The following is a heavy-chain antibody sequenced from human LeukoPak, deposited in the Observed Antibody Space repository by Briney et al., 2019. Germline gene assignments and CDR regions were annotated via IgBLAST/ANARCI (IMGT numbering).Heavy chain of an antibody. CDR1: GFTFSNYW. V-gene: IGHV3-7*03. D-gene: IGHD4-17*01. J-gene: IGHJ4*02. CDR2: IKLDGSEK. CDR3: AKDFDYGDYAWHY. Sequence: GGSLRLSCAASGFTFSNYWMTWVRQAPGKGLEWVASIKLDGSEKYYVDSVKGRFTISRDNTKNSLYLQMNSLRAEDTAVYYCAKDFDYGDYAWHYWGQGTLVTVSS.